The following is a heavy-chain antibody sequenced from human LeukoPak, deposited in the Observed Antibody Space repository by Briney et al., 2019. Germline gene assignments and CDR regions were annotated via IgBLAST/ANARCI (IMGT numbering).Heavy chain of an antibody. D-gene: IGHD4-17*01. V-gene: IGHV1-2*02. Sequence: ASVKVSCKASGYTFTGYYMHWVRQAPGQGLEWMGWINPNGGGRNYAQKFQGRVSMTRDTSFSTAYMELRSLRSDDTAVYYCARSGYGDYSRVEGYFQHWGQGTLVTVSS. CDR1: GYTFTGYY. CDR3: ARSGYGDYSRVEGYFQH. J-gene: IGHJ1*01. CDR2: INPNGGGR.